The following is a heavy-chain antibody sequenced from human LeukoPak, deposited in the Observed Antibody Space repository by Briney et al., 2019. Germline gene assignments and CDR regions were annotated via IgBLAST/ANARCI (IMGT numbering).Heavy chain of an antibody. CDR3: ARGYSGYGTDAFDI. CDR1: GGSISSGGYY. CDR2: IYYSGST. V-gene: IGHV4-31*03. Sequence: SETLSLTCTVSGGSISSGGYYWSWIRQHPGKGLEWIGYIYYSGSTYYNPSLKSRVTISVDTSKNQFSLKLSSVTAADTAVYYCARGYSGYGTDAFDIWGQGTMVTVYS. D-gene: IGHD5-12*01. J-gene: IGHJ3*02.